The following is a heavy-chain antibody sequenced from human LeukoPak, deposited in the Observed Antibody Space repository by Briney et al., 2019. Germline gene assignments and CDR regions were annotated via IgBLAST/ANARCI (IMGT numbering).Heavy chain of an antibody. CDR2: ISYDGSNK. V-gene: IGHV3-30-3*01. CDR3: ARSYEQWLNYYGMDV. J-gene: IGHJ6*02. CDR1: GFTFSSYA. D-gene: IGHD6-19*01. Sequence: PGGSLRLSCAASGFTFSSYAMHWVRQAPGKGLEWVAVISYDGSNKYYADSVKGRFTISRDNSKNTLYLQMNSLRAEDTAVYYCARSYEQWLNYYGMDVWGQGTTVTVSS.